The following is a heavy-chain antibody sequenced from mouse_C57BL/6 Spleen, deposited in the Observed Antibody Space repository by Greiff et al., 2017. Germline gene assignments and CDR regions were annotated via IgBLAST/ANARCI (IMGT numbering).Heavy chain of an antibody. CDR1: GYTFTSYW. CDR3: ARETTVVAPDAMDY. V-gene: IGHV1-52*01. CDR2: IDPSDSET. Sequence: VQLQQPGAELVRPGSSVKLSCKASGYTFTSYWMHWVKQRPIQGLEWIGNIDPSDSETHYNQKFKDKATLTVDKSSSTAYMQLSSLTSEDSAVYYCARETTVVAPDAMDYWGQGTSVTVSS. D-gene: IGHD1-1*01. J-gene: IGHJ4*01.